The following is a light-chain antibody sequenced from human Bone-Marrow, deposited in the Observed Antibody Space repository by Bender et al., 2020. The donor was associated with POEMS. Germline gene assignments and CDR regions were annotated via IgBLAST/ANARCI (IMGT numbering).Light chain of an antibody. CDR2: DDS. CDR1: GSAVGGYKY. J-gene: IGLJ3*02. V-gene: IGLV2-14*03. CDR3: SSYTSTSSPSWV. Sequence: QSALTQPASVSGSPGQSITISCTGTGSAVGGYKYVSWYQQHPGKAPKLIIYDDSDRPSGVSHRFSGSKSGDTASLTISGLQPEDEAEYYCSSYTSTSSPSWVFGGGTKLTVL.